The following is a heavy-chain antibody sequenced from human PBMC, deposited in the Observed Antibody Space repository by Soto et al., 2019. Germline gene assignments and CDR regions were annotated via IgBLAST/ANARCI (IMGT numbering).Heavy chain of an antibody. CDR2: IIPIFGTA. CDR3: ARERRLPDSFSLNWFDP. Sequence: SVKVSCKASGGTFSSYAISWVRQAPGQGLEWMGGIIPIFGTANYAQKFQGRVTITADESTSTAYLELSSLRSEDTAVYYCARERRLPDSFSLNWFDPWGQGTLVTVSS. V-gene: IGHV1-69*13. J-gene: IGHJ5*02. D-gene: IGHD2-21*01. CDR1: GGTFSSYA.